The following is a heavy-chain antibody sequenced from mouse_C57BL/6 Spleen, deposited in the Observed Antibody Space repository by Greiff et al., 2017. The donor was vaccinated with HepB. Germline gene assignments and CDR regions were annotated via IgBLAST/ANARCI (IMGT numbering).Heavy chain of an antibody. Sequence: QAQLQQPGAELVKPGASVKVSCKASGYTFTSYWMHWVKQRPGQGLEWIGRIHPSDSDTNYNQKFKGKATLTVDKSSSTAYMQLSSLTSEDSAVYYCATVRRTGGAMDYWGQGTSVTVSS. CDR2: IHPSDSDT. J-gene: IGHJ4*01. CDR3: ATVRRTGGAMDY. CDR1: GYTFTSYW. D-gene: IGHD3-3*01. V-gene: IGHV1-74*01.